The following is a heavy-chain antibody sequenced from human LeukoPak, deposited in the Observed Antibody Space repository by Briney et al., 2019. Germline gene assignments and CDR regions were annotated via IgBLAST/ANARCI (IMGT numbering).Heavy chain of an antibody. D-gene: IGHD3-22*01. CDR1: GGTFSSYA. Sequence: SVKVSCKASGGTFSSYAISWVRQAPGQGLKWMGRIIPIFGTANYAQKFQGRVTITTDESTSTAYMELSSLRSEDTAVYYCARDQPLLDYYDSSGGMVDWGQGTLVTVSS. CDR3: ARDQPLLDYYDSSGGMVD. CDR2: IIPIFGTA. J-gene: IGHJ4*02. V-gene: IGHV1-69*05.